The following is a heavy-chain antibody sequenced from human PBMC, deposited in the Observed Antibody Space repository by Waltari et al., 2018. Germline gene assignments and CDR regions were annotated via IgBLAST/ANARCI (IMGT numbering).Heavy chain of an antibody. CDR2: IWYDGSNK. V-gene: IGHV3-33*01. CDR3: AREYYDFWSGYYNYYYGMDV. D-gene: IGHD3-3*01. Sequence: QVQLVESGGGVVQPGRSLRLSCAASGFTFSSCGMPWVRQAPRQGLEWVAVIWYDGSNKYYADSVKGRFTISRDNSKNTLYLQMNSLRAEDTAVYYCAREYYDFWSGYYNYYYGMDVWGQGTTVTVSS. J-gene: IGHJ6*02. CDR1: GFTFSSCG.